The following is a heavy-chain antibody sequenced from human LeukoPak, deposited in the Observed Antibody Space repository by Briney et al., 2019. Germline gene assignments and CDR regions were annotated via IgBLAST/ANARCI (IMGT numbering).Heavy chain of an antibody. J-gene: IGHJ4*02. Sequence: PGRSLRLSCAASGFTFSSSAMHWVRQAPGKGLEWVSLISGSDGSTYYADSVKGRSTISRDNSKNTLYLRVNSLRAEDTAVYYCAKDAGSGYYYPIDYWGQGTLVTVSS. V-gene: IGHV3-23*01. CDR2: ISGSDGST. D-gene: IGHD3-22*01. CDR1: GFTFSSSA. CDR3: AKDAGSGYYYPIDY.